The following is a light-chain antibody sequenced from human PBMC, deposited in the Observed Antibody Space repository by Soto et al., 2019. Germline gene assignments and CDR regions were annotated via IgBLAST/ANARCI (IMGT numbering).Light chain of an antibody. CDR3: XXXGSSPLT. V-gene: IGKV3-20*01. J-gene: IGKJ4*01. Sequence: EIVLTQSPGTLSLSPGERATLSCRASQSVSSSFLAWYQQKPGQAPRLLIYGASSRATGIPDRFSGSGSGTDFTLTISRLEPEXVAVXXXXXXGSSPLTFGGGTKVEIK. CDR1: QSVSSSF. CDR2: GAS.